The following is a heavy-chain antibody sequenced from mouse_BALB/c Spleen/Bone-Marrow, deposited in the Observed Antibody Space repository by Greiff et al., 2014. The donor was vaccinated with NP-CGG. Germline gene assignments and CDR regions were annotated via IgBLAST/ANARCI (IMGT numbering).Heavy chain of an antibody. CDR2: IDPANGNT. D-gene: IGHD1-1*01. CDR3: ARYYYGSSLFDY. V-gene: IGHV14-3*02. Sequence: EVQLQQSGAELVKPGASVKLSCTASGFNIKDTYMHWVKQRPEQGLEWIGRIDPANGNTKYDPKFQGKATITADTSSNTAYLQLSSLTSEDTAVYYCARYYYGSSLFDYWGQDTTLTVSS. J-gene: IGHJ2*01. CDR1: GFNIKDTY.